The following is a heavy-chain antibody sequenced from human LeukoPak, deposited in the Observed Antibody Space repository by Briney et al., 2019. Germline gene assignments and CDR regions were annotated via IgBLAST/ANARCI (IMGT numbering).Heavy chain of an antibody. J-gene: IGHJ4*02. CDR1: GFTFSGSA. D-gene: IGHD3-22*01. Sequence: GGSLRLSCAASGFTFSGSAMHWVRQASGKGLEWVGRIRSKANSYATAYAASVKGRFTISRDDSKNTAYLQMNSLKTEDTAVYYCAREGLGSDSNYYDSSGYYFFDYWGQGTLVTVSS. V-gene: IGHV3-73*01. CDR3: AREGLGSDSNYYDSSGYYFFDY. CDR2: IRSKANSYAT.